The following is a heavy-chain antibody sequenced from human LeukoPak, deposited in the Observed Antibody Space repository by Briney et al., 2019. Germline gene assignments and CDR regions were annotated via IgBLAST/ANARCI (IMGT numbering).Heavy chain of an antibody. Sequence: GASVKVSCKASGYTFTGYYMHWVRQAPGQGLEWMGWINPNSGGTNYAQKFQGRVTMTRDTSISTAYMELSRLRSDDTAVYYCARAWSWTRDWFSFDYWGQGTLVTVSP. D-gene: IGHD3-9*01. V-gene: IGHV1-2*02. CDR1: GYTFTGYY. CDR2: INPNSGGT. J-gene: IGHJ4*02. CDR3: ARAWSWTRDWFSFDY.